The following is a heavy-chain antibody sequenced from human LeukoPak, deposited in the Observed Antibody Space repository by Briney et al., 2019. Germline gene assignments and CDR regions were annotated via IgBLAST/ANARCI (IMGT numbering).Heavy chain of an antibody. J-gene: IGHJ4*02. Sequence: ASVKVSCKASGCTFTGYYMHWVRQAPGQGLEWMGWINPNSGGTNYAQKFQGRVTMTRDTSISTAYMELSRLRSDDTAVYYCARGAHYHDSSEGFDYWGQGTLLTVSS. CDR1: GCTFTGYY. CDR2: INPNSGGT. V-gene: IGHV1-2*02. D-gene: IGHD3-22*01. CDR3: ARGAHYHDSSEGFDY.